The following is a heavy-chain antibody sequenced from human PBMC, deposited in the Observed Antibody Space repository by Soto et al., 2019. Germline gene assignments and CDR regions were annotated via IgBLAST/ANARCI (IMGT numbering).Heavy chain of an antibody. Sequence: TSETLSLTCAFYGGSFSGYYWSWIRQPPGKGLEWIGEINHSGSTNYNPSLKSRVTISVDTSKNQFSLKLSSVTAADTAVYYCARERGVLLWFGEPWFDPWGQGTLVTVSS. V-gene: IGHV4-34*01. D-gene: IGHD3-10*01. CDR1: GGSFSGYY. CDR2: INHSGST. J-gene: IGHJ5*02. CDR3: ARERGVLLWFGEPWFDP.